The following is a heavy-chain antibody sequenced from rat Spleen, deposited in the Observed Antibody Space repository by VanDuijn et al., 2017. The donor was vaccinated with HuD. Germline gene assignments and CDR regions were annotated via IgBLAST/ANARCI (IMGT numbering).Heavy chain of an antibody. D-gene: IGHD1-10*01. CDR3: ITDLYNNYEGY. V-gene: IGHV5-20*01. CDR1: GFTFSDYH. J-gene: IGHJ2*01. Sequence: EVQLVESGGGLVQPGRSLKLSCAVSGFTFSDYHMAWVRQAPTKGLEWVASISHDGVNTYHRDSVKGRFTISRDNAKSSLYLQMDSLRSEDTATYYCITDLYNNYEGYWGQGVMVTVSS. CDR2: ISHDGVNT.